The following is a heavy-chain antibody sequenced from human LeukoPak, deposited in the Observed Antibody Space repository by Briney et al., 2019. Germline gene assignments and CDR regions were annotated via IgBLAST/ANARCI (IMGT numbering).Heavy chain of an antibody. J-gene: IGHJ5*02. V-gene: IGHV4-31*03. CDR3: ARDGTYDILTGWFDP. CDR1: GGSISSGGYY. CDR2: IYYSGST. Sequence: PSQTLSLTCNVSGGSISSGGYYWNWIRQHPGKGLEWIGYIYYSGSTYYNPSLKSRVTISVDTSKNQFSLKLSSVTAADTAVYYCARDGTYDILTGWFDPWGQGTLVTVSS. D-gene: IGHD3-9*01.